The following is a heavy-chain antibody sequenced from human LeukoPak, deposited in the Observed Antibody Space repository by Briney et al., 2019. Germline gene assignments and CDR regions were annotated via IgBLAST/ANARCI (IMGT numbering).Heavy chain of an antibody. J-gene: IGHJ4*02. D-gene: IGHD2-8*01. CDR1: FTTXX. CDR2: IYPGDSDT. CDR3: ATAGYCATGYCFFNY. V-gene: IGHV5-51*01. Sequence: FTTXXIGWVRQMPGKGLEWMGIIYPGDSDTKYSPSFQGQVTISADKSINTAYLQWSSLKASDTAIYYCATAGYCATGYCFFNYWGQGTLVTVSS.